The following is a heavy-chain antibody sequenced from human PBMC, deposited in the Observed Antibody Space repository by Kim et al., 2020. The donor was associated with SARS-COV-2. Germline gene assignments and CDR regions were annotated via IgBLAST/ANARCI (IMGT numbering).Heavy chain of an antibody. CDR3: ARGGPGYSGYDY. J-gene: IGHJ4*02. D-gene: IGHD5-12*01. Sequence: KYSQKYQCRVPITRDTYASTAYMELSSLRSEDTAVYYCARGGPGYSGYDYWGQGTLVTVSS. V-gene: IGHV1-3*01.